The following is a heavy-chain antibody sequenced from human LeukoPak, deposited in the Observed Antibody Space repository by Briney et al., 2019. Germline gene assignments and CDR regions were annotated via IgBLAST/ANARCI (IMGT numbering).Heavy chain of an antibody. D-gene: IGHD3-16*01. CDR2: ISHDGVNT. CDR3: VKDVGGSAFFDY. J-gene: IGHJ4*02. V-gene: IGHV3-23*01. Sequence: GGSLRLSCAASGFTFSSYSMNWVRQAPGKGPDWVSTISHDGVNTHYADSVEGRFTISRDNSKSVLYLQMNSLRAEDTAIYYCVKDVGGSAFFDYWGQGSLVTVSS. CDR1: GFTFSSYS.